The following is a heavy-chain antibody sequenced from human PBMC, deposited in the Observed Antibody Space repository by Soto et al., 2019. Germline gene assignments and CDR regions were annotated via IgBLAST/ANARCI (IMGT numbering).Heavy chain of an antibody. V-gene: IGHV1-18*01. D-gene: IGHD5-12*01. CDR3: ARVDFGYSRYDSGWFAP. J-gene: IGHJ5*02. CDR1: GYTFTSYG. CDR2: ISAYNGNT. Sequence: ASVKVSCKASGYTFTSYGISCVRQAPGQGLEWMGWISAYNGNTNYAQKLQGRVTMTTDTSTSTAYMELRSLRSDDTAVYYCARVDFGYSRYDSGWFAPWGQGTLVTVSS.